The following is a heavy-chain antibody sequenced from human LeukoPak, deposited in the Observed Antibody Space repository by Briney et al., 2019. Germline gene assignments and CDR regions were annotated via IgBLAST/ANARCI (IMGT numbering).Heavy chain of an antibody. CDR3: ARDRDCSGGSCYSVGFDY. CDR1: GFTFSDYY. Sequence: GGSLRLSCAASGFTFSDYYMSWIRQAPGKGLEWVSYISSSSSYTNYAGSVEGRFTISRDNAKNSLYLQMNSLRAEDTAVYYCARDRDCSGGSCYSVGFDYWGQGTLVTVSS. D-gene: IGHD2-15*01. J-gene: IGHJ4*02. V-gene: IGHV3-11*06. CDR2: ISSSSSYT.